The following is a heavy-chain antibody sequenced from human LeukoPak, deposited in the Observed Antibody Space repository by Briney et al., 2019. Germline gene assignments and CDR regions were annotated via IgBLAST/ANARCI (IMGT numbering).Heavy chain of an antibody. J-gene: IGHJ6*02. D-gene: IGHD1-26*01. CDR3: ARMWGELRWELLGPAYYYYYGMDG. Sequence: SETLSLTCTVSGASINSYYWSWIRQPPGKGLEWIGYIYYSGSHNYNPSLKSRATITVDTSKNQFSLKLSSVTAADTAVYYCARMWGELRWELLGPAYYYYYGMDGGGQGTTVTVS. CDR1: GASINSYY. CDR2: IYYSGSH. V-gene: IGHV4-59*01.